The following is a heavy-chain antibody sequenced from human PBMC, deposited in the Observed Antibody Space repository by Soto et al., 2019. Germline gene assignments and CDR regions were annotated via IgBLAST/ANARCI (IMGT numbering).Heavy chain of an antibody. D-gene: IGHD3-22*01. V-gene: IGHV1-46*01. CDR3: AGVLEGRYYYASSGY. CDR1: GYTFTNYY. CDR2: INPKTGTT. Sequence: QVQLVQSGAEVKKPGASVKVSCKASGYTFTNYYIHWVRQAPGQGLEWVGLINPKTGTTNDAPKVQCRVTVTSDTSTSTAYMELSSLRSEETAVCYCAGVLEGRYYYASSGYWGQGTLGTVSS. J-gene: IGHJ4*02.